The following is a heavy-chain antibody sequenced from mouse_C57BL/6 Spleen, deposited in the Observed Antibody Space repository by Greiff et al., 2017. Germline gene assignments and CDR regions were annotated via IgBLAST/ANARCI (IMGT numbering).Heavy chain of an antibody. CDR2: ISSGGSYT. J-gene: IGHJ4*01. CDR3: ARQRENYAMDY. V-gene: IGHV5-6*01. Sequence: EVKLMESGGDLVKPGGSLKLSCAASGFTFSSYGMSWVRQTPDKRLEWVATISSGGSYTYYPDSVKGRFTISRDNAKNTLYLQISSLKSEDTAMYYCARQRENYAMDYWGQGTSVTVSS. CDR1: GFTFSSYG.